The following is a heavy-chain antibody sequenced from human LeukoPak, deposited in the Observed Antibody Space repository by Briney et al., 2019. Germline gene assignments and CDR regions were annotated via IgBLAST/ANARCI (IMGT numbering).Heavy chain of an antibody. Sequence: ASVKVSCKASGYTFTGYYMHWVRQAPGQGLEWMGWINPNSGGTNCAQKFQGRVTMTRDTSISTAYMELSRLRSDDTAVYYCARSSITIFGVVIGGYWGQGTLVTVSS. D-gene: IGHD3-3*01. CDR3: ARSSITIFGVVIGGY. CDR2: INPNSGGT. V-gene: IGHV1-2*02. J-gene: IGHJ4*02. CDR1: GYTFTGYY.